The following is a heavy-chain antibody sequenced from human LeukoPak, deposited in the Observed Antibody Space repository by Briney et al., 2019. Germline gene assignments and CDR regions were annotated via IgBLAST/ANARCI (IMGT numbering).Heavy chain of an antibody. V-gene: IGHV3-21*01. CDR2: ISGSSSYI. Sequence: GGSLRLSCAASGFTFSSYSMNWVRQAPGKGLEWVSSISGSSSYIYYADSVKGRFTISRDNAKNSLYLQMNSLRAEDTAVYYCARDRYYDSSGPEDYWGQGTLVTVSS. CDR1: GFTFSSYS. J-gene: IGHJ4*02. D-gene: IGHD3-22*01. CDR3: ARDRYYDSSGPEDY.